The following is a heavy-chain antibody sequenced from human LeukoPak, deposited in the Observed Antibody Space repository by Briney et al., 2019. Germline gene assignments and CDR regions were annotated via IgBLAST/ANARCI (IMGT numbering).Heavy chain of an antibody. V-gene: IGHV4-59*08. Sequence: SGTLSLTCTVSGGSISSYYWSWIRQPPGKGPEWIGYIYYSGSTNYNPSLKSRVTISVDTSKNQFSLNLSSVTAADTAVYYCARHNADYDILTGYSHFHYYFDYWGQGTLVTVSS. CDR3: ARHNADYDILTGYSHFHYYFDY. D-gene: IGHD3-9*01. CDR1: GGSISSYY. J-gene: IGHJ4*02. CDR2: IYYSGST.